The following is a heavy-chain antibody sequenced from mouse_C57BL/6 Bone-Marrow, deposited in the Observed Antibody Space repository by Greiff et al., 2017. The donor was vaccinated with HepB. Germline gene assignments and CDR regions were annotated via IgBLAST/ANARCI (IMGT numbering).Heavy chain of an antibody. CDR3: ARENYDYDKGYFDY. CDR2: INPSNGGT. CDR1: GYTFTSYW. V-gene: IGHV1-53*01. D-gene: IGHD2-4*01. J-gene: IGHJ2*01. Sequence: QVQLQQPGPELVKPGASVKLSCKASGYTFTSYWMHWVKQRPGQGLEWIGNINPSNGGTNYNEKFKSKATLTVDKSSSTAYMQLSSLTSEDSAVYDCARENYDYDKGYFDYWGQGTTLTVSS.